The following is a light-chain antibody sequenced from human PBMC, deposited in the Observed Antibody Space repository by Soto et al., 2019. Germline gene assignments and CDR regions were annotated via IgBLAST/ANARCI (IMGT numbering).Light chain of an antibody. J-gene: IGLJ3*02. CDR3: QAYDYSLTAFV. CDR1: SSNIGSNT. CDR2: SND. Sequence: QSVLTQPPSASGTPGQRVTISCSGSSSNIGSNTVNWYQQLPGTAPKLLIYSNDQRPPGVPDRFSGSKSGTSASLAISGLQSEDEADYYCQAYDYSLTAFVFGGGTQLTVL. V-gene: IGLV1-44*01.